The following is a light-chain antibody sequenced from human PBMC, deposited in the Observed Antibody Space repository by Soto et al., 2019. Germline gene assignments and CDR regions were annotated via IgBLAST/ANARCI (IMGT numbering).Light chain of an antibody. CDR1: QTISSW. CDR3: QQYNYYWT. V-gene: IGKV1-5*01. J-gene: IGKJ1*01. CDR2: DAS. Sequence: DIQMTQSPSTLSGSVGDRVTITCRASQTISSWLAWYQQKPGKAPKLLIYDASNLESGVPPRFSGSGSGTEFSLTISSLHPDDFGTYYCQQYNYYWTFGQGTRVEIK.